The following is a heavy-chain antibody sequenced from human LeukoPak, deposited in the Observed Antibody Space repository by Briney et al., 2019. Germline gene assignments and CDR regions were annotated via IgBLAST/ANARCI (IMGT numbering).Heavy chain of an antibody. CDR1: GSTFTSYW. D-gene: IGHD4-23*01. CDR3: AKDHGGHLFDY. V-gene: IGHV3-7*01. CDR2: IKQDGSER. J-gene: IGHJ4*02. Sequence: QPGGSLRLSCAASGSTFTSYWMTWVRQAPGKGLEWVANIKQDGSERYYLDSVKGRFTISRDSSKNTLYLQMNSLRAEDTAVYYCAKDHGGHLFDYWGQGTLVTVSS.